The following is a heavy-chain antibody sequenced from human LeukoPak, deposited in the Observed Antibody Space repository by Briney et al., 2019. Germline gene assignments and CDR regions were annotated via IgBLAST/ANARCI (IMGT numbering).Heavy chain of an antibody. CDR1: GGSISSYY. J-gene: IGHJ4*02. CDR2: IYYSGST. Sequence: PSETLSLTCTVSGGSISSYYWSWIRQPPGKGLEWIGYIYYSGSTNYNPSLKSRVTISADTSKNQFSLKLSSVTAADTAVYYCARDVRYFDWLSPGGDYWGQGTLVTVSS. CDR3: ARDVRYFDWLSPGGDY. V-gene: IGHV4-59*01. D-gene: IGHD3-9*01.